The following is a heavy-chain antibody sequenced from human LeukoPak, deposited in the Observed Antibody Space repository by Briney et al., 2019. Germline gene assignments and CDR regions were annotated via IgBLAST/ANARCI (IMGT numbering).Heavy chain of an antibody. CDR2: IYTSGST. J-gene: IGHJ4*02. D-gene: IGHD3-10*01. CDR1: GDSISSYY. Sequence: SETLSLTCTVSGDSISSYYWSWIRQPAGKGLEWIGRIYTSGSTNYNPSLKSRVTMSVDTSKNQFSLKLSSVTAADTAVYYCARMGRHGSGSYGTGVDYWGQGTLVTVSS. CDR3: ARMGRHGSGSYGTGVDY. V-gene: IGHV4-4*07.